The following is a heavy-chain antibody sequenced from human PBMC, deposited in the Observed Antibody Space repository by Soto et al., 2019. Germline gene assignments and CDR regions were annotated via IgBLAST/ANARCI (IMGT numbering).Heavy chain of an antibody. CDR2: INHSGST. V-gene: IGHV4-34*01. D-gene: IGHD3-22*01. CDR3: ARGQGYYHSDFDY. CDR1: GGSFSGYY. J-gene: IGHJ4*02. Sequence: QVQLQQWGAGLLKPSETLSLTCAVYGGSFSGYYWSWIRQPPGKGLEWIGEINHSGSTNYNPSLKSRVTISVDTSKNQFSLKLSSVTAADTAVYYCARGQGYYHSDFDYWGQGTLVTVSS.